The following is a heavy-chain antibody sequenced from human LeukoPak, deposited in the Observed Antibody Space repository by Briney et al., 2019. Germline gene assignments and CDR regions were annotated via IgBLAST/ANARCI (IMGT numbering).Heavy chain of an antibody. Sequence: PSETLSLTCAVYGGSFSGYYGSWIRQPPGKGLEWIGEINHSGSTNYNPSLKSRVTISVDTSKNQFSLKLSSVTAADTAVYYCARVRGYCSGGSCYRAGAFDIWGQGTMVTVSS. V-gene: IGHV4-34*01. CDR2: INHSGST. J-gene: IGHJ3*02. D-gene: IGHD2-15*01. CDR3: ARVRGYCSGGSCYRAGAFDI. CDR1: GGSFSGYY.